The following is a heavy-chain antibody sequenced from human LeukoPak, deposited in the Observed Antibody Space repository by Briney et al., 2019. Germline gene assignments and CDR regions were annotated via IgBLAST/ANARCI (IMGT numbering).Heavy chain of an antibody. D-gene: IGHD2-15*01. CDR2: INPSGGST. J-gene: IGHJ4*02. CDR1: GYIFTSHY. CDR3: ARVNRYCSGGSCASFDY. V-gene: IGHV1-46*01. Sequence: GASVKVSCKASGYIFTSHYMHWVRQAPGQGLEWMGIINPSGGSTGYAQKFQGRVTMTRDTSTSTVYMELSSLRSEDTAVYYCARVNRYCSGGSCASFDYWGQGTLVTVSS.